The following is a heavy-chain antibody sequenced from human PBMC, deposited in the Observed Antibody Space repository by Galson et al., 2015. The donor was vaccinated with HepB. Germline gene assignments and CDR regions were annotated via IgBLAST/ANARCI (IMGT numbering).Heavy chain of an antibody. J-gene: IGHJ6*02. CDR2: IYAGGNT. V-gene: IGHV3-53*01. CDR1: GFTVNSNF. D-gene: IGHD1-26*01. CDR3: ARHDYSGTYYYGMDV. Sequence: SLRLSCAASGFTVNSNFMSWVRQAPGKGLEWVSFIYAGGNTYYADSVRGRFTISRDNSKNTLFLQMNNLRADDTAVYFCARHDYSGTYYYGMDVWGQGTTVTVSS.